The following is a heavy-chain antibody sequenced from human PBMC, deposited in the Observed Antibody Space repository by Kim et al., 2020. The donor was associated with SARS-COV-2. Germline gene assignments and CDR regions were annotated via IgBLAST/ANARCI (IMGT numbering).Heavy chain of an antibody. CDR3: ARDGDGYNPYYYYGMDV. J-gene: IGHJ6*02. CDR2: IYYSGST. CDR1: GGSISSYY. V-gene: IGHV4-59*01. D-gene: IGHD5-12*01. Sequence: SETLSLTCTVSGGSISSYYWSWIRQPPGKGLEWIGYIYYSGSTNYNPSLKSRVTTSVDTSKNQFSLKLSSVTAADTAVYYCARDGDGYNPYYYYGMDVWGQGTTVTVSS.